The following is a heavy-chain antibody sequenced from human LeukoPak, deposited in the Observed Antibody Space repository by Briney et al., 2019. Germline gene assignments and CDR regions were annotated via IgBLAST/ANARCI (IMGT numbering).Heavy chain of an antibody. CDR2: ISYDGSNK. CDR1: GFTFRSYG. V-gene: IGHV3-30*18. D-gene: IGHD6-19*01. CDR3: AKDRAVAGTRWFDP. Sequence: GGSLRLSCAASGFTFRSYGMHWVRQAPGKGLEWVAVISYDGSNKYYADSVKGRFTISRDNSKNTLYLQMNSLRAEDTAVYYCAKDRAVAGTRWFDPWGQGTLVTVSS. J-gene: IGHJ5*02.